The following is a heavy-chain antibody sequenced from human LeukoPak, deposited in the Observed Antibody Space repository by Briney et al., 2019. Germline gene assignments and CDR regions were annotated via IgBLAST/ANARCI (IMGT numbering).Heavy chain of an antibody. CDR1: GGSFSGYY. D-gene: IGHD1-26*01. V-gene: IGHV4-34*01. Sequence: MPSETLSLTCAVYGGSFSGYYWSWIRQPPGKGLEWIGEINHSGSTNYNPSVKSRVTISVDTSKNQFSLKLSSVTAADTAVYYCARDGVYSGSNPPYYYYYMDVWGKGTTVTVSS. CDR3: ARDGVYSGSNPPYYYYYMDV. CDR2: INHSGST. J-gene: IGHJ6*03.